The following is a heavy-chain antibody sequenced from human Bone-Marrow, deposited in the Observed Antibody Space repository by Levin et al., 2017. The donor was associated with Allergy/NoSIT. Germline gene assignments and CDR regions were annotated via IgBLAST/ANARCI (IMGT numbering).Heavy chain of an antibody. Sequence: PGESLKISCKASGYTFTGYYMHWVRQAPGQGLEWMGWINPNSGGTNYAQKFQGRVTMTRDTSISTAYMELSRLRSDDTAVYYCAIMGEDIVVVVAARVDYWGQGTLVTVSS. J-gene: IGHJ4*02. CDR2: INPNSGGT. D-gene: IGHD2-15*01. CDR3: AIMGEDIVVVVAARVDY. V-gene: IGHV1-2*02. CDR1: GYTFTGYY.